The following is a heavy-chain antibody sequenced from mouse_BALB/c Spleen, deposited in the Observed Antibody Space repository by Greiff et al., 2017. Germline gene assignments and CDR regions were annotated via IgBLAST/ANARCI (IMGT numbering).Heavy chain of an antibody. CDR3: ASLQLGLFAY. J-gene: IGHJ3*01. D-gene: IGHD3-1*01. V-gene: IGHV3-6*02. Sequence: EVKLVESGPGLVKPSQSLSLTCSVTGYSITSGYYWNWIRQFPGNKLEWMGYISYDGSNNYNPSLKNRISITRDTSKNQFFLKLNSVTTEDTATYYCASLQLGLFAYWGQGTLVTVSA. CDR1: GYSITSGYY. CDR2: ISYDGSN.